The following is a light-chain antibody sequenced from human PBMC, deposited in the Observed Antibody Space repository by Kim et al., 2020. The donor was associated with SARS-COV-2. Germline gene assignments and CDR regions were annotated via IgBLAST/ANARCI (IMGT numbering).Light chain of an antibody. V-gene: IGKV3-20*01. J-gene: IGKJ1*01. CDR2: DAS. Sequence: EIVLTQSPGTLSLSPGERATLSCRASQSVRSRYLAWYQQKPGQAPRLLIYDASSRATGIPDRFSGSGSGTDFTLTISRLEPEDFAVYYCQQYGSSRTFGQGTKVEIK. CDR3: QQYGSSRT. CDR1: QSVRSRY.